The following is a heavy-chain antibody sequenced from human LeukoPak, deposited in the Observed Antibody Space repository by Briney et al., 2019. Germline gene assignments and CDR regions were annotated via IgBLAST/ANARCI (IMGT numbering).Heavy chain of an antibody. CDR2: ISTNKGNT. J-gene: IGHJ4*02. CDR3: ARDSIVVAGPGPY. Sequence: ASVKVSCKASGYTFTNYGISWVRQAPAQGLEWMGWISTNKGNTNFAQRLQGRLTMTTDTSTSTACMELRSLRSDDTAIYYCARDSIVVAGPGPYWGQGTLVTVSS. D-gene: IGHD6-19*01. V-gene: IGHV1-18*01. CDR1: GYTFTNYG.